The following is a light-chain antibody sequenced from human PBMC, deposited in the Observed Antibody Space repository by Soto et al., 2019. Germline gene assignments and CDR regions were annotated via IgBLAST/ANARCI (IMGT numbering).Light chain of an antibody. Sequence: QSALTQPPSASGSPGQSVTISCTGTSRDIGGDDFVSWYQQHPGKAPKLLIYDVIKRPSGVPDRFSGSQSGNTASLTVSGLQPDDEADYYCSSYGGSNNLLFGGGTKLTVL. CDR3: SSYGGSNNLL. V-gene: IGLV2-8*01. CDR2: DVI. J-gene: IGLJ2*01. CDR1: SRDIGGDDF.